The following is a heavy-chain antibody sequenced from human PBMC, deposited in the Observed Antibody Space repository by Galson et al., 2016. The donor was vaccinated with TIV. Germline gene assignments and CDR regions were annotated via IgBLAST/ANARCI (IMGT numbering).Heavy chain of an antibody. J-gene: IGHJ3*02. CDR3: AKDRGRETPLRIEAAGPHDAFDI. Sequence: SLRLSCAASGFTFSAYAMTWVRQGPGKGLEWVSLVSGSGYSTYYAASVKGRFTISRDNSKSLVYLRMNSLRAEDTAVYYCAKDRGRETPLRIEAAGPHDAFDIWGQGTMVTVSS. D-gene: IGHD6-13*01. V-gene: IGHV3-23*01. CDR2: VSGSGYST. CDR1: GFTFSAYA.